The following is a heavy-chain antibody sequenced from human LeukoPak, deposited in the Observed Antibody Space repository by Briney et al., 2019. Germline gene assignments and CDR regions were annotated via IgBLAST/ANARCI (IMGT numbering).Heavy chain of an antibody. D-gene: IGHD5-18*01. J-gene: IGHJ3*02. V-gene: IGHV4-39*07. CDR1: GGSISSSSYY. Sequence: SETLSLTCTVSGGSISSSSYYWSWIRQPPGKGLEWIGEINHSGSTNYNPSLKSRVTISVDTSKNQFSLKLSSVTAADTAVYYCARGSYGYLGAFDIWGQGTMVTVSS. CDR2: INHSGST. CDR3: ARGSYGYLGAFDI.